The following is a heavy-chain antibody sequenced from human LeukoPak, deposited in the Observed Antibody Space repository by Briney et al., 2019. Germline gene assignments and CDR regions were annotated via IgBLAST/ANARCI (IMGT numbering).Heavy chain of an antibody. Sequence: PSETLSLTCTVSGGSISSYYWSWIRKRPGKGLGWLGYIYYSGSTTYNPSLKSQVTISVDTSKKQFALKLSSVTAADTAVYYCAKGNTLAVMDVWGKGTTVTVPS. J-gene: IGHJ6*03. CDR3: AKGNTLAVMDV. D-gene: IGHD2-2*02. V-gene: IGHV4-59*13. CDR1: GGSISSYY. CDR2: IYYSGST.